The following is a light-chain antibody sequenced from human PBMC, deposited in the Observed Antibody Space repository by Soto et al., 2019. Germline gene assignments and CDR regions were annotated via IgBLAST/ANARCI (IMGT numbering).Light chain of an antibody. CDR3: QRTYTPLS. J-gene: IGKJ4*01. CDR1: QSINTY. V-gene: IGKV1-39*01. Sequence: DIQVTQSPSSLSAYVGDRVTITCRASQSINTYLNWYQQKPGKAPKLLIYTASNLQSGVPSRFRGSGSGTDFPLTNIGLEPEDFATYYCQRTYTPLSFGGGTKLEI. CDR2: TAS.